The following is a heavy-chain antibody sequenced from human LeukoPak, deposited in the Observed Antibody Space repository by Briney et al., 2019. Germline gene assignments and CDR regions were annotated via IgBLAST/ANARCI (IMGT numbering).Heavy chain of an antibody. D-gene: IGHD1-26*01. Sequence: GGSLRLSCAASGFPFNVQTMSWARQAPGKGLDWVASIKEDGSEIYYADSVKGRFTISRDNPKNSLYLQMNSLRAEDTAVYYCAKGGATRGRFENWGEGTLVTVSS. CDR1: GFPFNVQT. CDR2: IKEDGSEI. CDR3: AKGGATRGRFEN. V-gene: IGHV3-7*01. J-gene: IGHJ4*02.